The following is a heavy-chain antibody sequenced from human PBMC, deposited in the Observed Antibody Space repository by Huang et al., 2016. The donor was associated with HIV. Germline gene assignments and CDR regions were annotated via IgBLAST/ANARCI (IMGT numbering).Heavy chain of an antibody. Sequence: EVILVESGGGVVRPGGSLRLSCAISGFTLDDYGMSWVRQVPGKGLGWVSGIHWDGEIARYADLGNGRFTVSKDNSNNSLFLQMNSLRAEDTALYYCARGYNFWSGYYTDKYYMDVWGKGTTVVVSS. J-gene: IGHJ6*03. CDR3: ARGYNFWSGYYTDKYYMDV. V-gene: IGHV3-20*04. CDR2: IHWDGEIA. CDR1: GFTLDDYG. D-gene: IGHD3-3*01.